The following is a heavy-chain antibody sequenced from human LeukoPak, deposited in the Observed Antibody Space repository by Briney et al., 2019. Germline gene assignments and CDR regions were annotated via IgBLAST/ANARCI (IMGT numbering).Heavy chain of an antibody. Sequence: GGSLRLSCAASGFTFDDYGMSGVRQAPGKGLEGGAGINWNGGRTGYVDSGKGRFTISRDNAKNSLYLKMHSLRNEDTALYYCARDQGGTGSWYEGEGYWGQGTLVTVSS. CDR1: GFTFDDYG. CDR2: INWNGGRT. CDR3: ARDQGGTGSWYEGEGY. D-gene: IGHD6-13*01. V-gene: IGHV3-20*04. J-gene: IGHJ4*02.